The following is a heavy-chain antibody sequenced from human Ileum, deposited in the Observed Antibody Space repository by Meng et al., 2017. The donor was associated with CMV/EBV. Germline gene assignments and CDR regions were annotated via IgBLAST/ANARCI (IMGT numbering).Heavy chain of an antibody. D-gene: IGHD2-2*03. CDR1: GFTFNTYV. CDR2: ISHDGIHT. V-gene: IGHV3-74*01. CDR3: ARDVNWILFDF. J-gene: IGHJ4*02. Sequence: SGGGLVQPWGSLKLSCAASGFTFNTYVMHWVRQVPGKGLEWISRISHDGIHTTYVDSVKGRFTISKDNAKNTVYLEMNSLRVEDTAMYFCARDVNWILFDFWGQGSLVTVSS.